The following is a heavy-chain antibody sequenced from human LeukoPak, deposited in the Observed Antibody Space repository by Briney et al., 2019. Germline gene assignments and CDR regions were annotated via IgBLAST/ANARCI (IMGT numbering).Heavy chain of an antibody. J-gene: IGHJ6*02. CDR1: GFTFSNAW. Sequence: GGSLRLSCAASGFTFSNAWMSWVRQAPGKGLEWVGGIKSRSDGGTTDYAAPVKGRFTISRDDSKNTLYLQMNSLKTEDTAVYYCTTESPGDYRLGDYYFYYGMDVWGQGTTVTVSS. CDR2: IKSRSDGGTT. V-gene: IGHV3-15*01. CDR3: TTESPGDYRLGDYYFYYGMDV. D-gene: IGHD4-17*01.